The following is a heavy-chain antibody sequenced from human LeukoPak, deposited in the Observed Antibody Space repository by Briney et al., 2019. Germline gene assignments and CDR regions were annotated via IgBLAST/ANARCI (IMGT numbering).Heavy chain of an antibody. Sequence: GGTLRLSCAASGFTFSNYWMGWVCQAPGKGLEWVANIKQDGSEISYVDSVKGRFTISRDTAKDSLSLQMHSLRPEDTPVFDCVRERGHSGYDLYDYWGQGTLVTVSS. CDR3: VRERGHSGYDLYDY. D-gene: IGHD5-12*01. CDR2: IKQDGSEI. CDR1: GFTFSNYW. V-gene: IGHV3-7*01. J-gene: IGHJ4*02.